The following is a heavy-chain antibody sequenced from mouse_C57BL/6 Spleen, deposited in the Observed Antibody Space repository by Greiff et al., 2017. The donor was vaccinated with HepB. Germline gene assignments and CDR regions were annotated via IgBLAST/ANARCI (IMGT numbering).Heavy chain of an antibody. CDR3: ASLYGYDGDYAMDY. V-gene: IGHV5-16*01. Sequence: EVQRVESEGGLVQPGSSMKLSCTASGFTFSDYYMAWVRQVPEKGLEWVANINYDGSSTYYLDSLKSRFIISRDNAKNILYLQMSSLKSEDTATYYCASLYGYDGDYAMDYWGQGTSVTVSS. CDR2: INYDGSST. J-gene: IGHJ4*01. D-gene: IGHD2-2*01. CDR1: GFTFSDYY.